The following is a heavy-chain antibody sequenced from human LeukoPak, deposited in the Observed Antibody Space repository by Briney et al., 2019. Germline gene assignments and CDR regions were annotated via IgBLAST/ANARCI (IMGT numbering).Heavy chain of an antibody. CDR3: ARDSYGAANFDS. V-gene: IGHV3-53*01. CDR1: GCIVNTNY. D-gene: IGHD4-17*01. J-gene: IGHJ4*02. Sequence: GGSLRLPCAASGCIVNTNYMTWVRQAPGRGLNGVSFIYADGNTYYADSVKGRFTISSDIYQNAVYLQMNCLRDEDMVVYYCARDSYGAANFDSWGQGTLVTVSS. CDR2: IYADGNT.